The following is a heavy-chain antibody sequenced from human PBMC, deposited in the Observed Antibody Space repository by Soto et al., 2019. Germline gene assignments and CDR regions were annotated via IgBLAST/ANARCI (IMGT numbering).Heavy chain of an antibody. Sequence: GESLKISCKGSGYSFTSYWLGWVRQMPGKGLEWMGIIYPGDSDTRYSPPFQGQVTISADKSISTAYLQWSSLKASDTAMYYCARLSADSSGDTLYDFDYWGQGTLVTVSS. CDR1: GYSFTSYW. D-gene: IGHD3-22*01. V-gene: IGHV5-51*01. CDR2: IYPGDSDT. J-gene: IGHJ4*02. CDR3: ARLSADSSGDTLYDFDY.